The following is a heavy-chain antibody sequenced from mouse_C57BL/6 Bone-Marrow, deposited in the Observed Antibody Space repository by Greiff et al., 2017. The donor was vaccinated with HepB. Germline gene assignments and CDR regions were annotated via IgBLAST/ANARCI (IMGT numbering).Heavy chain of an antibody. D-gene: IGHD2-2*01. CDR3: EDYGYGAWFAY. J-gene: IGHJ3*01. CDR1: GYTFTNYW. CDR2: IYPGGGYT. V-gene: IGHV1-63*01. Sequence: VQLQESGAELVRPGTSVKMSCKASGYTFTNYWIGWAKQRPGHGLEWIGDIYPGGGYTNYNEKFKGKATLPADKSSSTSYMQFSSLTSEDSAIYYCEDYGYGAWFAYWGQGTLVTVSA.